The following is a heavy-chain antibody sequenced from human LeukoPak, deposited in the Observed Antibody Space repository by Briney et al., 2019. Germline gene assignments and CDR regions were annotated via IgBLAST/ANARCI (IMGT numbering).Heavy chain of an antibody. CDR2: INPNSGGT. CDR1: GYTFTGYY. CDR3: ASNPGSYYYYMDV. J-gene: IGHJ6*03. V-gene: IGHV1-2*02. D-gene: IGHD1-14*01. Sequence: ASVKVSCKASGYTFTGYYMHWVRQAPGQGLEWMGWINPNSGGTNYAQKFQGRVTMTRDMSTSTVYMELSSLRSEDTAVYYCASNPGSYYYYMDVWGKGTTVTVSS.